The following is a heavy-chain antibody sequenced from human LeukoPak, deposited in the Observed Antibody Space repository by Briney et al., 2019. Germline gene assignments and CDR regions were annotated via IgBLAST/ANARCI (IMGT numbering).Heavy chain of an antibody. D-gene: IGHD1-26*01. CDR1: GFTFASYA. V-gene: IGHV3-23*01. CDR2: ISGSGTRT. CDR3: AKDGAEWEFPDQRYGMDV. J-gene: IGHJ6*02. Sequence: GGSLRLSCATSGFTFASYAMNWVRQAPTKGLEWVATISGSGTRTFYADSVKGRFTISRDYSTNLVYLQMSSLRAEDTAVYFCAKDGAEWEFPDQRYGMDVWGQGTAVTVSS.